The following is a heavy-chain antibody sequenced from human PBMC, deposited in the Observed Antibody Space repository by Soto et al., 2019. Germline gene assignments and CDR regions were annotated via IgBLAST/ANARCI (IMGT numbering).Heavy chain of an antibody. CDR1: GGSISSSNW. V-gene: IGHV4-4*02. D-gene: IGHD6-19*01. J-gene: IGHJ4*02. Sequence: SETLSLTCTVSGGSISSSNWWSWVRQPPGKGLEWIGEIYHSGSTNYNPSLKSRVTISVDKSKNQFSLKLNSVTAADTAVYYCARVWEYSSGWVDYWGQGTLVTVSS. CDR2: IYHSGST. CDR3: ARVWEYSSGWVDY.